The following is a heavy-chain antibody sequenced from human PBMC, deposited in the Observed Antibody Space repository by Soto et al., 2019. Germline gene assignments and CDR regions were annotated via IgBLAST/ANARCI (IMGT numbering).Heavy chain of an antibody. CDR1: GYTFTSYG. CDR2: ISAYNGNT. D-gene: IGHD1-26*01. CDR3: ASDRMNVRYSGNYPRFYSDY. J-gene: IGHJ4*02. Sequence: QVQLVQSGAEVKKPGASVKVSCKASGYTFTSYGISWVRQAPGQGLEWMGWISAYNGNTNYAQKLQGRVTMTTDTHTITGSIALMSLRSDETAVYYCASDRMNVRYSGNYPRFYSDYWGQGTLVTVSS. V-gene: IGHV1-18*01.